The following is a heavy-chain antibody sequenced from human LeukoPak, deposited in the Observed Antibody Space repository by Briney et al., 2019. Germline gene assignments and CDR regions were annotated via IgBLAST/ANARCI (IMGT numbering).Heavy chain of an antibody. CDR1: GGSLSGYY. J-gene: IGHJ3*02. CDR3: ARETTGTTNDAFDI. Sequence: SETLSLTCAVYGGSLSGYYWSWIRQPPGKGLEWIGEINHSGSTNYNPSLKSRVTISVDTSKNKFSLKLSSVTAADTAVYYCARETTGTTNDAFDIWGQGTMVTVSS. CDR2: INHSGST. D-gene: IGHD1-1*01. V-gene: IGHV4-34*01.